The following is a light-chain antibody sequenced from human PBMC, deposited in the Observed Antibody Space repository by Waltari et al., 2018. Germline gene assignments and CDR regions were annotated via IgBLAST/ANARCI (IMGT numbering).Light chain of an antibody. Sequence: QSALPPPASVSRPPGNSVTISCPRTTSDVGVLNYFSWYQQYPGKAHKLLIYAVTKRPSGVYSRFSGSRSGNTASLNISGLKHEDEADYDCCSHTFDSTWVFGGGNKMTVL. CDR1: TSDVGVLNY. CDR3: CSHTFDSTWV. V-gene: IGLV2-14*03. J-gene: IGLJ3*02. CDR2: AVT.